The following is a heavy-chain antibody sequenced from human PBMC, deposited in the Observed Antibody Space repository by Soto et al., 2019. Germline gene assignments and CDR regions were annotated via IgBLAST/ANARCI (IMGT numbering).Heavy chain of an antibody. CDR2: INHSGST. Sequence: SETLSLTCAVYGGYFSGYYWTWIRQPPGTGLEWIGEINHSGSTNYNPSLKSRVTISVDTSKNQFSLKLTSVTAADTAVYYCARDKITGLFDYWGQGTLGTVSS. CDR3: ARDKITGLFDY. J-gene: IGHJ4*02. CDR1: GGYFSGYY. D-gene: IGHD2-8*02. V-gene: IGHV4-34*01.